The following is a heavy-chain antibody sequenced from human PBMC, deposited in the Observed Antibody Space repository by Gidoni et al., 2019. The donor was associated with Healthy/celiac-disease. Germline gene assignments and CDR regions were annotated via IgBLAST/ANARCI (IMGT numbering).Heavy chain of an antibody. J-gene: IGHJ4*02. CDR3: AKVDCSSTSCRGKLDY. Sequence: EVQLLESGGGLVQPGGSLRLSCAASGFTFSSYAMSWVRQAPGKGLEWVSAISGSGGSTYYADSVKGRFTISRDNSKNTLYLQMNSLRAEDTAVYYCAKVDCSSTSCRGKLDYWGQGTLVTVSS. CDR2: ISGSGGST. V-gene: IGHV3-23*01. CDR1: GFTFSSYA. D-gene: IGHD2-2*01.